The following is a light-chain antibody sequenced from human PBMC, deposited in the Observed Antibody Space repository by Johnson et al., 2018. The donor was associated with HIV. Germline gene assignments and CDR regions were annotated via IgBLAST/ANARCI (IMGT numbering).Light chain of an antibody. V-gene: IGLV1-51*02. CDR2: ENN. CDR1: GNNY. CDR3: GTWDSSLRKV. Sequence: GNNYVSWYQHLPGTAPKILIYENNRRPSGIPDRFSGSQSGTSATLGITGLQTGDEADYYCGTWDSSLRKVFGTWTKGTVL. J-gene: IGLJ1*01.